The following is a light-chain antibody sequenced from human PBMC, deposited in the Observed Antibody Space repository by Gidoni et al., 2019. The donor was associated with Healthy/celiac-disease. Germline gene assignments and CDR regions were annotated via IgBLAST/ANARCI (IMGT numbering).Light chain of an antibody. CDR1: QSVSSSY. CDR3: QQYGSGT. CDR2: GAS. J-gene: IGKJ2*02. Sequence: EIVLTQSPGTLSLSPGERATLSCRASQSVSSSYLAWYQQKPGQAPRLLIYGASSSGSGSGTDFTLTISRLEPEDFAVYYCQQYGSGTFXQXTKLEIK. V-gene: IGKV3-20*01.